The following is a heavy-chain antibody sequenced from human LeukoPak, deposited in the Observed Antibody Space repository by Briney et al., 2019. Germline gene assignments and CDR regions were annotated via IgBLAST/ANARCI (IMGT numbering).Heavy chain of an antibody. V-gene: IGHV3-74*01. Sequence: GGCLRLSCAASGFTFSSCWMHWVRQAPGKGLVWVSRINSDGSSTSYADSVKGRFTISRDNAKNTLYLQMNSLRAEDTAVYYCARRIAVAGNFDYWGQGTLVTVSS. J-gene: IGHJ4*02. D-gene: IGHD6-19*01. CDR2: INSDGSST. CDR3: ARRIAVAGNFDY. CDR1: GFTFSSCW.